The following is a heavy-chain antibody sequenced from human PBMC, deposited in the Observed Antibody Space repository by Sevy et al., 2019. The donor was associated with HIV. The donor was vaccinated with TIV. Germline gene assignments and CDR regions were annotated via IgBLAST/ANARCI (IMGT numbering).Heavy chain of an antibody. CDR2: IIPIFGTA. D-gene: IGHD6-6*01. V-gene: IGHV1-69*13. CDR3: AREEAAARRHYYYYGMDV. CDR1: GGTFSSYG. J-gene: IGHJ6*02. Sequence: ASVKVSCKASGGTFSSYGISWVRHAPGQGLEWMGGIIPIFGTANYAQKFQGRVTITADESTSTAYMELSSLRSEDTVVYYCAREEAAARRHYYYYGMDVWGQGTTVTVSS.